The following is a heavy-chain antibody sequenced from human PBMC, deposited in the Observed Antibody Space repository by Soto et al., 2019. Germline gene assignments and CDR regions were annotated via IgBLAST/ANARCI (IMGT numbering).Heavy chain of an antibody. Sequence: ASVRVSCKXSGYTFTSYDINWVRQATGQGLEWMGWMNPDTGNTGYAQKFQGGVTMTRDTSISTAYMELSSLRSEDTAVYYCARQWELSGYYYGMDVWGQGTTVTVSS. J-gene: IGHJ6*02. D-gene: IGHD1-26*01. CDR3: ARQWELSGYYYGMDV. V-gene: IGHV1-8*01. CDR2: MNPDTGNT. CDR1: GYTFTSYD.